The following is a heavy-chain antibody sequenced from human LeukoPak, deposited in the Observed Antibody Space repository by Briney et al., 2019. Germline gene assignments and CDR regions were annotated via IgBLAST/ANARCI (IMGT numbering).Heavy chain of an antibody. V-gene: IGHV5-51*01. Sequence: GESLKISCKGSGYSFDSYWIGWVRQMPGKGLEWMGIIYPGDSDTRYSPSFQGQVTISADKSISTAYLQWSSLKASDTAMYYCARHIAVAAFENGMDVWGQGTTVTVSS. CDR1: GYSFDSYW. CDR2: IYPGDSDT. CDR3: ARHIAVAAFENGMDV. D-gene: IGHD6-19*01. J-gene: IGHJ6*02.